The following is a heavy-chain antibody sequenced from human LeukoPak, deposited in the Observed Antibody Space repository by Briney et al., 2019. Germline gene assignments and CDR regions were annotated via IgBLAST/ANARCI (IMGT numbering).Heavy chain of an antibody. V-gene: IGHV3-49*04. CDR3: TRNVDPSAASYTGPLLPFDY. D-gene: IGHD2-15*01. CDR2: IRSKAYGGTT. CDR1: GFTFGDYA. Sequence: PGGSLRLSCTASGFTFGDYAMSWVRQAPGKGLEWVGFIRSKAYGGTTEYAASVKGRFTISRDDSKSIAYLQMNSLKTEDTAVYYCTRNVDPSAASYTGPLLPFDYWGQGTLVTVSS. J-gene: IGHJ4*02.